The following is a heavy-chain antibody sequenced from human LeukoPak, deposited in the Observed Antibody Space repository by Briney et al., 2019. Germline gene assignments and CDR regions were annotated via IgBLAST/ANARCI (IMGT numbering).Heavy chain of an antibody. D-gene: IGHD6-6*01. Sequence: GGSLRLSCAASGFTFSSYSMNWVRQAPGKGLEWVSSISSSSSYIYYADSVKGRFTISRDNAKNSLYLQMNSLRAEDTAVYYCARGLSGYASSLGYWGQGTLVTVSS. J-gene: IGHJ4*02. V-gene: IGHV3-21*01. CDR3: ARGLSGYASSLGY. CDR2: ISSSSSYI. CDR1: GFTFSSYS.